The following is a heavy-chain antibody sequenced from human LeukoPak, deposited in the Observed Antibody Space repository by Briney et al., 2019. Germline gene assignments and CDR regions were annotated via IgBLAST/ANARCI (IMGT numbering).Heavy chain of an antibody. V-gene: IGHV3-48*01. Sequence: GGSLRLSCTASGFTFSSYEMNWVRQAPGKGLEWVSYISSSSSTIYYADSVKGRFTISRDNAKNSLYLQMNSLRAEDTAVYYCARGGPDRVWFVFDYWGQGTLVTVSS. CDR2: ISSSSSTI. J-gene: IGHJ4*02. CDR3: ARGGPDRVWFVFDY. D-gene: IGHD3-10*01. CDR1: GFTFSSYE.